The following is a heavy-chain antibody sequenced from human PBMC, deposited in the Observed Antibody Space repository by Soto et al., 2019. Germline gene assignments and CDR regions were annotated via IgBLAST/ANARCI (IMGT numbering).Heavy chain of an antibody. CDR3: ARDHWDV. CDR2: TSSSSSYI. V-gene: IGHV3-21*01. CDR1: GFTFSSYS. J-gene: IGHJ6*01. Sequence: WGALGVSCASSGFTFSSYSMNWVRQAPGKGLEWVSSTSSSSSYIYYADSVKGRFTISRDKAKNSLYLQMNSLRAEDTAVYYCARDHWDVWGQGTTVTVSS.